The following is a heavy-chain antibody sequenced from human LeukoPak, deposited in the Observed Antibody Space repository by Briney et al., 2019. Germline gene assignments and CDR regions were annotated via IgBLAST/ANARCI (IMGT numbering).Heavy chain of an antibody. Sequence: SGPTLSKPTRPLTLTCTFSGFSLRTGGVGGGWIRQPPGKALEWLALSYWDDDKRYSPSLKSRLTITKDTSKNQVVLTMTNMAPVDTATYYCAHRLYSSSWYGGPLDFDYWGQGTLVTVSS. CDR2: SYWDDDK. CDR1: GFSLRTGGVG. J-gene: IGHJ4*02. D-gene: IGHD6-13*01. V-gene: IGHV2-5*02. CDR3: AHRLYSSSWYGGPLDFDY.